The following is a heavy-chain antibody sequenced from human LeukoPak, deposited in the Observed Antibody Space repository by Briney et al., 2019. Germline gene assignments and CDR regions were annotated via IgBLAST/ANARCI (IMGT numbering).Heavy chain of an antibody. CDR3: ARVGAPPSNYRYYYYYMDV. CDR2: IYYSGST. D-gene: IGHD4-11*01. Sequence: PSETLSLTCTVSGGSIGSYYWSWIRQPPRKGLEWIGYIYYSGSTNYNPSLKSRVTISVDTSKNQFSLKLSSVTAADTAVYYCARVGAPPSNYRYYYYYMDVWGKGTTVTVSS. CDR1: GGSIGSYY. V-gene: IGHV4-59*01. J-gene: IGHJ6*03.